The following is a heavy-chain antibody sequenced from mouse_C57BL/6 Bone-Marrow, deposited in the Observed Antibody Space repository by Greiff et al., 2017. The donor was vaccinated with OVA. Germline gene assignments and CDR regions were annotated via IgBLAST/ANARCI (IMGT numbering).Heavy chain of an antibody. D-gene: IGHD2-1*01. CDR3: ARHMGYGIIFAY. CDR1: GFTFSSYG. J-gene: IGHJ3*01. CDR2: ISSGGSYI. Sequence: EVMLVESGGDLVKPGGSLKLSCAASGFTFSSYGMSWVRQTPDKRLEWVATISSGGSYIYYPDSVKGRFTISRDNAKNTLYLQMSSLKSEVTAMYNCARHMGYGIIFAYWGQGTLVTVSA. V-gene: IGHV5-6*01.